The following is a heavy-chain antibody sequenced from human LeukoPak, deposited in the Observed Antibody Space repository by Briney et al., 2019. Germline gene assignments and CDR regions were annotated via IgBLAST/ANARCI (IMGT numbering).Heavy chain of an antibody. D-gene: IGHD1-26*01. CDR3: AKISWELLPDYFDY. V-gene: IGHV3-48*04. CDR2: ISSSGSTI. CDR1: GFSFSTYT. Sequence: GGSLRLSCAASGFSFSTYTMTWVRQAPGKGLEWVSYISSSGSTIYYADSVKGRFTISRDNAKNSLYLQMNSLRAEDTAVYYCAKISWELLPDYFDYWGQGTLVTVSS. J-gene: IGHJ4*02.